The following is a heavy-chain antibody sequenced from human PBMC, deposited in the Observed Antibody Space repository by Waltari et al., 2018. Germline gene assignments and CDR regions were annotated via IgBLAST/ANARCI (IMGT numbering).Heavy chain of an antibody. CDR1: GFTIKDFP. CDR2: ISSDGTNK. Sequence: QVHLVESGGGVVQSGKTLILSCAASGFTIKDFPMHWVRQAPGQGLEWVSVISSDGTNKYYADSVKGRFIISRDNSGSTLYLQMNSLRPQDTAIYYCARGDCRSTSCYSLESWGHGTLVTVS. J-gene: IGHJ1*01. V-gene: IGHV3-30*01. D-gene: IGHD2-2*01. CDR3: ARGDCRSTSCYSLES.